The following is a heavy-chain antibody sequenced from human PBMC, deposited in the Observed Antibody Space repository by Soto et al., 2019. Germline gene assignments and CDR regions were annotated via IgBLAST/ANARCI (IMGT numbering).Heavy chain of an antibody. Sequence: QVQLQESCPGLVKPSETLSLTCTVSGGSISSYYWRWIRQPPGKGLEWIGYIYYSGSTNYNPSLKSRVTISVDTSKNQFSLKLSSVTAADTAVYYCARRYAGNFDYWGQGTLVTVSS. D-gene: IGHD2-8*01. CDR1: GGSISSYY. CDR3: ARRYAGNFDY. CDR2: IYYSGST. V-gene: IGHV4-59*01. J-gene: IGHJ4*02.